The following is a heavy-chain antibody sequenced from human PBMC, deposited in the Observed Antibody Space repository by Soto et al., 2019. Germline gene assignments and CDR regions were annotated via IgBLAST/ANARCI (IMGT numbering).Heavy chain of an antibody. V-gene: IGHV3-13*01. CDR2: IGTAGDT. CDR1: GFTSSSYD. J-gene: IGHJ6*02. D-gene: IGHD2-15*01. CDR3: ARGHVVMATNGMDV. Sequence: GGSLRLSCAASGFTSSSYDMHWVRQATGKGLEWVSAIGTAGDTYYPGTVKGRFTISRENAKNSLYLQMNSLRAGDTAVYYCARGHVVMATNGMDVWGQGTTVTVSS.